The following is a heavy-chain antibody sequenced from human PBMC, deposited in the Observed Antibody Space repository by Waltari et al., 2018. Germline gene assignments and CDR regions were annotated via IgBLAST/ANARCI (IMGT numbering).Heavy chain of an antibody. V-gene: IGHV4-59*12. Sequence: QVQLQESGPGLVVPSETVSLTCDVSGASITSYFWNWVRQPPGKGLEWIGDGNNSGGTKYNPSRKSRATRSVDRSSNQVSLKLTSATTADTAVYYCAQWNAPNRCFDSWGQGTLVTVSS. J-gene: IGHJ4*02. CDR1: GASITSYF. CDR2: GNNSGGT. CDR3: AQWNAPNRCFDS. D-gene: IGHD1-1*01.